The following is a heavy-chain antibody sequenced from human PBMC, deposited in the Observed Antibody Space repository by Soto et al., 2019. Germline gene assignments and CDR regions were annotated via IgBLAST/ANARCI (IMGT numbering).Heavy chain of an antibody. CDR2: IYYIGST. CDR3: ARGLRRQLLNWFDP. CDR1: GGSISSYY. J-gene: IGHJ5*02. D-gene: IGHD2-2*01. Sequence: SETLSLTCTVSGGSISSYYWSWIRQPPGKGLEWIGYIYYIGSTNYNPSLKSRVTISVDTSKNQFSLKLSSVTAADAAVYYCARGLRRQLLNWFDPWGQGTLVTVSS. V-gene: IGHV4-59*01.